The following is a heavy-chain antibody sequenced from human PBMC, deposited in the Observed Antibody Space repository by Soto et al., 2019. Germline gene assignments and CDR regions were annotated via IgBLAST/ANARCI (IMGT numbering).Heavy chain of an antibody. J-gene: IGHJ3*02. Sequence: ETLSLTCTVSGGSISSYYWSWIRQPPGKGLEWIGYIYYSGSTNYNPSLKSRVTISVDTSKNQFSLKLSSVTAADTAVYYCARRYGSAFDIWGQGTMVTVSS. V-gene: IGHV4-59*01. CDR1: GGSISSYY. CDR3: ARRYGSAFDI. D-gene: IGHD3-10*01. CDR2: IYYSGST.